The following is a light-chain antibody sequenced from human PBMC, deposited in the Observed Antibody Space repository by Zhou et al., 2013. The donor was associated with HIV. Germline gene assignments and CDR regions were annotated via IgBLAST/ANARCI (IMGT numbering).Light chain of an antibody. Sequence: DIQMTQSPSTLSASVGDRVTITCRASQSISRWLGWYQQKPGKAPKLLIYAASTLQSGVPSRFSGSGSGTDFTLTISCLQSEDFATYYCQQYYSYPRTFGQGTKVEIK. CDR3: QQYYSYPRT. CDR1: QSISRW. V-gene: IGKV1D-16*01. CDR2: AAS. J-gene: IGKJ1*01.